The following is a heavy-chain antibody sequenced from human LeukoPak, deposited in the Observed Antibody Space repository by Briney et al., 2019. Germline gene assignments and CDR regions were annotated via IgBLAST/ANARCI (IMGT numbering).Heavy chain of an antibody. D-gene: IGHD1-26*01. CDR2: INTYNGNT. CDR3: ARDLVDGVGAPGAY. J-gene: IGHJ4*02. CDR1: GYTFTNYG. Sequence: ASVKVSCKASGYTFTNYGITWTRQAPGQGLEWMGWINTYNGNTNYAQNLQGRVTITTDTSTSTAYMELRSLRSDDTAVFYCARDLVDGVGAPGAYWGQGALVTVSS. V-gene: IGHV1-18*01.